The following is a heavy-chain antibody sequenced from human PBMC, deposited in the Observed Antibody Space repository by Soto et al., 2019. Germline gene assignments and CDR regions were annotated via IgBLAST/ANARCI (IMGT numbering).Heavy chain of an antibody. CDR1: GYTFTSYD. V-gene: IGHV1-69*13. CDR3: ARRTRDGYNYTAFDI. Sequence: GASVKVSCKASGYTFTSYDINWVRQARGQGLEWIGWIVASFGTANYAQKFQGRVTITADESTSTAYMELGSLRSEDTAVYYCARRTRDGYNYTAFDIWGQGTMVTVSS. D-gene: IGHD5-12*01. J-gene: IGHJ3*02. CDR2: IVASFGTA.